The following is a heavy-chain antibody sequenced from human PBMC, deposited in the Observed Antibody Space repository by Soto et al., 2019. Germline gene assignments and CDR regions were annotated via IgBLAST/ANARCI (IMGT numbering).Heavy chain of an antibody. V-gene: IGHV1-8*01. CDR2: MNPNTGNS. D-gene: IGHD1-1*01. J-gene: IGHJ4*02. CDR1: GYTFTSYD. Sequence: QVQRVQSGAEVRKPGASVKVSCEASGYTFTSYDIYWVRQATGQGLEWMGWMNPNTGNSGYAQKFQGRVTMTSDTSISTAHMELSSLRSEDTAVYYCARRAETNGWNGFGADKYYFDFWGQGTLVTVSS. CDR3: ARRAETNGWNGFGADKYYFDF.